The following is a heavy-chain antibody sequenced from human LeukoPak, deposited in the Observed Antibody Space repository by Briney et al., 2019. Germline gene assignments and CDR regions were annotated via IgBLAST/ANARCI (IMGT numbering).Heavy chain of an antibody. J-gene: IGHJ4*02. V-gene: IGHV4-34*01. CDR3: ARGPADYGDYPFTFDY. CDR2: INHSGST. D-gene: IGHD4-17*01. CDR1: GGSFSGYY. Sequence: KPSETLSLTCAVYGGSFSGYYWSWIRQPPGKGLEWIGEINHSGSTNYNPSLKSRVTISVDTSKNQFSLKLSSVTAADTAVYYCARGPADYGDYPFTFDYWGQGTLVTVSS.